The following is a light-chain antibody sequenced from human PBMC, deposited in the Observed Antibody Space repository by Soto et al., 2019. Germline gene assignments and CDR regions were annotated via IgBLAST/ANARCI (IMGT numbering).Light chain of an antibody. CDR2: GAS. J-gene: IGKJ1*01. CDR1: QSVSSN. CDR3: QHYSNWPRT. Sequence: DIVMTQSPATLSMSPGERATLSCRASQSVSSNLAWYQQIPGRAPRLLIYGASTRATGAPARFSGSGSGTEFTLTISSLQYEDFAVYYCQHYSNWPRTFGQGTKVDIK. V-gene: IGKV3-15*01.